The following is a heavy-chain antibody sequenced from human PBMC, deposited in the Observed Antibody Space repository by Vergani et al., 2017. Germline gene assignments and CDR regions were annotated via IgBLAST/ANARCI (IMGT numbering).Heavy chain of an antibody. J-gene: IGHJ6*02. CDR3: ARRCGGDCSNYYYYGMDV. V-gene: IGHV1-69*13. Sequence: QVQLVQSGAEVKKLGSSVKVSCKASGGTFSSYAISWVRQAPGQGLEWIGRIIPIFGTANYAQKFQGRVTINADESTSTAYMELSSLRSEDTAVYYCARRCGGDCSNYYYYGMDVWGQGTTVTVSS. CDR1: GGTFSSYA. D-gene: IGHD2-21*02. CDR2: IIPIFGTA.